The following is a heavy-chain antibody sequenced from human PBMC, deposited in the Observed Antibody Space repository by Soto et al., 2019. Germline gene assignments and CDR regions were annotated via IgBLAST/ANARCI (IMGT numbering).Heavy chain of an antibody. CDR3: ARLPDYYDSSGYYYAGSWFGP. D-gene: IGHD3-22*01. J-gene: IGHJ5*02. Sequence: SETLSLTCTVSGVSISSSSYYWGWIRQPPGKGLEWIGSIYYSGSTYYNPSLKSRVTISVDTSKNQFSLKLSSVTAADTAVYYCARLPDYYDSSGYYYAGSWFGPWGQGTLVTVSS. CDR2: IYYSGST. V-gene: IGHV4-39*01. CDR1: GVSISSSSYY.